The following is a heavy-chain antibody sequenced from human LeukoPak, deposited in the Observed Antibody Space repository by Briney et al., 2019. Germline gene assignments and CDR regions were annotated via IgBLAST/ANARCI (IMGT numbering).Heavy chain of an antibody. CDR2: IKQDGSEK. CDR1: GFTFSSYW. V-gene: IGHV3-7*01. CDR3: ARAARRQLHLYFDY. D-gene: IGHD6-6*01. J-gene: IGHJ4*02. Sequence: GGSLRLSCAASGFTFSSYWMSWVRQAPGKGLEWVANIKQDGSEKYYVDSVKGRFTISRDDAKNSLYLQMNSLRAEDTAVYYCARAARRQLHLYFDYWGQGTLVTVSS.